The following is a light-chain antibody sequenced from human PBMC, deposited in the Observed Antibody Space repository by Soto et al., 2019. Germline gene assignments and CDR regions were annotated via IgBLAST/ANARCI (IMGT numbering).Light chain of an antibody. CDR1: QGVGSN. CDR2: GAS. Sequence: EIVMTQSPATLSVSAGERVTLSCRASQGVGSNLAWYQQKPGQAPRLLIYGASTRATGIPARFSGSGSGTEFTLTISGLQSEDFAVYYCQHYNGWPAYTFGQGTKLDIK. CDR3: QHYNGWPAYT. V-gene: IGKV3-15*01. J-gene: IGKJ2*01.